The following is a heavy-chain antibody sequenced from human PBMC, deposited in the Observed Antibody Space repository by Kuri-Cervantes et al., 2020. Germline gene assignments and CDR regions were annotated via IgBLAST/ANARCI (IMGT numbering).Heavy chain of an antibody. CDR1: GYTFTGYY. V-gene: IGHV1-2*02. Sequence: ASVKVSCKASGYTFTGYYMHWVRQAPGQGLERMGWINPNSGGTNYAQKFQGRVTMTRDTSISTAYLQWSSLKASDTAMYYCARQGYWDGDYWGQGTLVTVSS. CDR3: ARQGYWDGDY. D-gene: IGHD1-26*01. J-gene: IGHJ4*02. CDR2: INPNSGGT.